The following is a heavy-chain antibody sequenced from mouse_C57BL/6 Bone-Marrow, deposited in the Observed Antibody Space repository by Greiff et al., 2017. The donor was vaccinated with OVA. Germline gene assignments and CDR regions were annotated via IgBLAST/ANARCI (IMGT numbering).Heavy chain of an antibody. J-gene: IGHJ1*03. V-gene: IGHV1-64*01. CDR1: GYTFTSYW. D-gene: IGHD1-1*01. Sequence: VQLQQSGAELVKPGASVKLSCKASGYTFTSYWMHWVKQRPGQGLEWIGMIHPNSGSTNYNEKFKSKATLTVDKSSSTAYMQLSSLTSVDSAVYYCARGFTTVVAPTEYFDVWGTGTTVTVSS. CDR3: ARGFTTVVAPTEYFDV. CDR2: IHPNSGST.